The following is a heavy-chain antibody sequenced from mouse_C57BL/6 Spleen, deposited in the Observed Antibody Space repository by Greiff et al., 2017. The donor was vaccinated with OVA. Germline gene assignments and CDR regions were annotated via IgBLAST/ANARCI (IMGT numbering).Heavy chain of an antibody. CDR3: ARGLLDV. Sequence: QVHVKQSGAELVKPGASVKMSCKASGYTFTSYWITWVKQRPGQGLEWIGDIYPGSGSTNYNEKFKSKATLTVDTSSSTAYMQLSSLTSEDSAVYYCARGLLDVWGTGTTVTVSS. J-gene: IGHJ1*03. V-gene: IGHV1-55*01. D-gene: IGHD2-2*01. CDR1: GYTFTSYW. CDR2: IYPGSGST.